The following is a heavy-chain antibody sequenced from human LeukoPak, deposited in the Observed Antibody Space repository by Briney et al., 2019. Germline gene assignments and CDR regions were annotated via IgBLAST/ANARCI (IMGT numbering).Heavy chain of an antibody. CDR3: AKDPQGFGELLYPFDY. CDR1: GFTFSNAW. D-gene: IGHD3-10*01. J-gene: IGHJ4*02. Sequence: PGGSLRLSCAASGFTFSNAWMSWVRQAPGKGLEWVGRIKSKTDGGTTDYAAPVKGRFTISRADSKNTLYLQMNSLRAEDTAVYYCAKDPQGFGELLYPFDYWGQGTLVTVSS. V-gene: IGHV3-15*01. CDR2: IKSKTDGGTT.